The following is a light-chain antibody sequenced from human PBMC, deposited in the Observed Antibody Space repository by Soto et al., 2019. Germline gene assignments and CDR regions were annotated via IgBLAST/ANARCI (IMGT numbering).Light chain of an antibody. J-gene: IGLJ3*02. CDR2: DVS. V-gene: IGLV2-14*01. CDR1: SSDVGGYNY. Sequence: QSALTQPASVSGSPGQSITISCTGTSSDVGGYNYVSWYQQHPGKAPKLMIYDVSNRPSGVSNRFSGSKSGNTASLTISGLQAEYAADYYCSSYTSSSTWVFGGGTKLTVL. CDR3: SSYTSSSTWV.